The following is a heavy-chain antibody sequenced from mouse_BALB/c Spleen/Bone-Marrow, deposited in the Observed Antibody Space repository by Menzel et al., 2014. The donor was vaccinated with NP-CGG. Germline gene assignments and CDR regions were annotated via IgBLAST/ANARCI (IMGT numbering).Heavy chain of an antibody. V-gene: IGHV1-62-2*01. CDR2: FYPGSGNI. D-gene: IGHD1-1*01. CDR1: GYTFTGYI. CDR3: ARHCYGSSYFDY. J-gene: IGHJ2*01. Sequence: QVQLQQSGAELVKPGASVKLSCRASGYTFTGYIIHWIKQRSGQGLEWIGWFYPGSGNIKYNEKFKDKATLTADKSSSTVYMKLSRLTSEDSAVYFCARHCYGSSYFDYWGQGTTLTVSS.